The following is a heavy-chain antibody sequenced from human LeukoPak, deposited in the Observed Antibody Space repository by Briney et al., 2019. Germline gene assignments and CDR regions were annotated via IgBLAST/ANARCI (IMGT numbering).Heavy chain of an antibody. CDR1: GYTSTGYY. CDR2: INPNSGGT. V-gene: IGHV1-2*02. Sequence: EASVKVSCKASGYTSTGYYMHWVRQAPGQGLEWMGWINPNSGGTNYAQKFQGRVTMTRDTSISTAYMELSRLRSDDTAVYYCARSGRQLQYYFDYWGQGTLVTVSS. J-gene: IGHJ4*02. CDR3: ARSGRQLQYYFDY. D-gene: IGHD6-6*01.